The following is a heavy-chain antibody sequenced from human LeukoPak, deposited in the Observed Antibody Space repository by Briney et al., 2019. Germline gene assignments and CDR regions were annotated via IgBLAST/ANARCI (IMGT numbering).Heavy chain of an antibody. Sequence: GASVTVSCKASGYTFTGYYMHWVRQAPGQGLEWMGWINPNSGGTNYAQKFQGRVTMTRDTSISTAYMELSRLRSDDTAVYYCARRGWGGLELADWFDPWGQGTLVTVSS. CDR2: INPNSGGT. CDR1: GYTFTGYY. CDR3: ARRGWGGLELADWFDP. J-gene: IGHJ5*02. V-gene: IGHV1-2*02. D-gene: IGHD1-7*01.